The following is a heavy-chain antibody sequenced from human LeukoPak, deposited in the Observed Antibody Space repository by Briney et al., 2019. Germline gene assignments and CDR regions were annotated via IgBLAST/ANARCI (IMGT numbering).Heavy chain of an antibody. CDR1: GYSFTNYD. J-gene: IGHJ4*02. D-gene: IGHD2-2*01. V-gene: IGHV1-8*01. CDR3: ARGAYCSSTSCFGKSLSDY. Sequence: GASVKVSCKASGYSFTNYDISWVRHATGQGLEWMGWTNPHSGNGGSAQKFKGRVTMTSDTSISTSYMELSGLRSDDTAVYYCARGAYCSSTSCFGKSLSDYWGQGILVTVSS. CDR2: TNPHSGNG.